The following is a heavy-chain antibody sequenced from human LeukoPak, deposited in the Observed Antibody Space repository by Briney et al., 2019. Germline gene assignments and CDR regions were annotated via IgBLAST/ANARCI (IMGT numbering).Heavy chain of an antibody. J-gene: IGHJ4*02. CDR1: GGSISSGSYY. CDR2: IYTSGST. CDR3: ARTTVAAAGTSDY. Sequence: SETLSLTCTVSGGSISSGSYYWSWIRQPAGKGLEWIGRIYTSGSTNYNPSLKSRVTISVDTSKNQFSLKLSSVTAADTAVYYCARTTVAAAGTSDYWGQGTLVTVSS. V-gene: IGHV4-61*02. D-gene: IGHD6-13*01.